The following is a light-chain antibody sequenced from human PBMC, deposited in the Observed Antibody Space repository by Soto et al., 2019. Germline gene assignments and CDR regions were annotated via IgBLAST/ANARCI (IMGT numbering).Light chain of an antibody. V-gene: IGKV1-12*01. Sequence: DIQMTQSPSSVSASVGDRVTITCRASQGISSWLAWYQQKPGKAPKLLIYDASNLQSGVPSRLSGSGFMTVFILTTSILQPEDFATYYCQQTYTTPRTFGHGTKVDIK. J-gene: IGKJ1*01. CDR1: QGISSW. CDR3: QQTYTTPRT. CDR2: DAS.